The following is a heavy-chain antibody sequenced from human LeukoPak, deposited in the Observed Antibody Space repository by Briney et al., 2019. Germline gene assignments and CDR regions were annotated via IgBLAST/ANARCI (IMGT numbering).Heavy chain of an antibody. CDR3: AREYYDILTGSAYFDY. CDR1: GFTFSSYG. Sequence: GGSLRLSCAASGFTFSSYGMHWVRQAPGKGLEWVAFIRYDGSNKYYADSVKGRFTISRDNSKNTLYLQMNSLRAEDTAVYYCAREYYDILTGSAYFDYWGQGTLVTVSS. CDR2: IRYDGSNK. V-gene: IGHV3-30*02. D-gene: IGHD3-9*01. J-gene: IGHJ4*02.